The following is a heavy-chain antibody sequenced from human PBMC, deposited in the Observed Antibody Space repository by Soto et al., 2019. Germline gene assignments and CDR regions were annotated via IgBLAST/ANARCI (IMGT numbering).Heavy chain of an antibody. CDR1: GFTFSSYA. J-gene: IGHJ6*02. Sequence: GGSLRLSCAASGFTFSSYAMSWVRQAPGKGLEWVSAISGSGGSTYYADSVKGRFTISRDNSKNTLYLQMNSLRAEDTAVYYCAKDLLGSYDSSGYYYYYYGMDVWGQGTTVTVSS. CDR3: AKDLLGSYDSSGYYYYYYGMDV. V-gene: IGHV3-23*01. D-gene: IGHD3-22*01. CDR2: ISGSGGST.